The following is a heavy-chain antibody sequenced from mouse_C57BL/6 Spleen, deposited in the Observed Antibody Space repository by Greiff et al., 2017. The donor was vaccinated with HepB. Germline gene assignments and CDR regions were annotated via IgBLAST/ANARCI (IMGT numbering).Heavy chain of an antibody. J-gene: IGHJ1*03. CDR2: IYPGDGDT. CDR3: ARGGDYYGGYFDV. CDR1: GYAFSSSW. Sequence: VKLMESGPELVKPGASVKISCKASGYAFSSSWMNWVKQRPGKGLEWIGRIYPGDGDTNYNGKFKGKATLTADKSSSTAYMQLSSLTSEDSAVYFCARGGDYYGGYFDVWGTGTTVTVSS. D-gene: IGHD1-1*01. V-gene: IGHV1-82*01.